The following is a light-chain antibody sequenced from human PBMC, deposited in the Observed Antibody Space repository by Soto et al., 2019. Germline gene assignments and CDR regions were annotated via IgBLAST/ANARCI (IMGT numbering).Light chain of an antibody. CDR3: SSYTTTSTRV. CDR2: DVN. J-gene: IGLJ2*01. V-gene: IGLV2-14*01. Sequence: QSVLTQPASVSGSPGQSITISCTGTSSDVGGYSLVSWYQQHPGKSPKLMIYDVNIRPSGVSNRFSGSQSGNTASLTISGLQAEDEADYYCSSYTTTSTRVFGGGTQLTVL. CDR1: SSDVGGYSL.